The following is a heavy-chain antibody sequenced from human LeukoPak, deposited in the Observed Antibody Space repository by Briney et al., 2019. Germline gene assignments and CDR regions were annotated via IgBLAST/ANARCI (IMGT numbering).Heavy chain of an antibody. D-gene: IGHD3-22*01. CDR1: GGSISSGDYY. CDR2: VYYSGST. J-gene: IGHJ5*02. Sequence: PSETLSLTCTVSGGSISSGDYYWSWIRQPPGKGLEWIGYVYYSGSTYYNPSLKSRATISLDTSKYQFSLKLSSVTAADTAVYYCARPYYYDSRIDPWGQGTLVTVSS. CDR3: ARPYYYDSRIDP. V-gene: IGHV4-30-4*01.